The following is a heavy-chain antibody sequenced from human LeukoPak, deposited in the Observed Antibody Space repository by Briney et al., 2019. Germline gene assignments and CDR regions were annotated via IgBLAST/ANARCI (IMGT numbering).Heavy chain of an antibody. D-gene: IGHD6-13*01. V-gene: IGHV4-61*02. CDR1: GGSISSGSYY. Sequence: SETPSLTCTVSGGSISSGSYYWSWIRQPAGKGLEWIGRIYTSGSTNYNPSLKSRVTISVDTSKNQFSLKLSSVTAADTAVYYCARVSYSSRDYYYYMDVWGKGTTVTVSS. J-gene: IGHJ6*03. CDR2: IYTSGST. CDR3: ARVSYSSRDYYYYMDV.